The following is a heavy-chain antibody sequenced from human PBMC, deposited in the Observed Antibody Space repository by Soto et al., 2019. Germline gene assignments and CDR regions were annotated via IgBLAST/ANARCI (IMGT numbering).Heavy chain of an antibody. CDR3: GRATSTAMVVYYFDY. CDR1: GGSISSYY. J-gene: IGHJ4*02. Sequence: SETLSLTCTVSGGSISSYYWSWIRQPPGKGLEWIGYIYYSGSTNYNPSLKSRVTISVDTSKNQFSLKLSSVTAADTAVYYCGRATSTAMVVYYFDYWGRGTLVTVSS. D-gene: IGHD5-18*01. CDR2: IYYSGST. V-gene: IGHV4-59*01.